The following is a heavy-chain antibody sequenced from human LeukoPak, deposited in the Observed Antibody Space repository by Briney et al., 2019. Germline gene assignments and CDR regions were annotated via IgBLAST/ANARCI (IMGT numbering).Heavy chain of an antibody. Sequence: QPGRSLRLSCAASGFTFRSYGMHWVRQAPGKGLEWVAVIWYDGSNKYYADSVKGRFTISRDNSKNTLYLQMNSLRAEDTAVYYCARVRIVATIDYWGQGTLVTVSS. CDR1: GFTFRSYG. CDR2: IWYDGSNK. CDR3: ARVRIVATIDY. V-gene: IGHV3-33*01. D-gene: IGHD5-12*01. J-gene: IGHJ4*02.